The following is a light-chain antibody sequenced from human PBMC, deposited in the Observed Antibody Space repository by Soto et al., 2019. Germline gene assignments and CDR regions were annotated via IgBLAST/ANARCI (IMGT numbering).Light chain of an antibody. CDR2: ENN. Sequence: QSALTQPPSMSAAPGQKVTIYCSGSSSNIGNNYVSWYQQLPGTAPKVLIYENNKRPSGIPDRFSGSKSGTSATLGITGLQTGDEADYYCGTWDSSLSAYVFGTGTKVTVL. CDR3: GTWDSSLSAYV. CDR1: SSNIGNNY. V-gene: IGLV1-51*02. J-gene: IGLJ1*01.